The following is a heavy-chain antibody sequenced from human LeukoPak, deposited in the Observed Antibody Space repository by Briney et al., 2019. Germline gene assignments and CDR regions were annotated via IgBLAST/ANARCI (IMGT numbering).Heavy chain of an antibody. D-gene: IGHD5-24*01. J-gene: IGHJ4*02. CDR1: GYTFTGYY. Sequence: ASVKVSCKASGYTFTGYYMHWVRQAPGQGLEWMGWINPTSGGTNYAQKFQGRVTMTRDTSISTAYMELSRLRSDDTAVYYCARVVVRDANNYKDYWGQGTLVTVSS. V-gene: IGHV1-2*02. CDR2: INPTSGGT. CDR3: ARVVVRDANNYKDY.